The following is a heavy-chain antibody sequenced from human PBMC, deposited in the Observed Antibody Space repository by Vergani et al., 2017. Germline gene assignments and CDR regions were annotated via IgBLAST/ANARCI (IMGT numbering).Heavy chain of an antibody. D-gene: IGHD3-3*01. CDR1: GYTFTGYY. CDR2: INPNSGGT. V-gene: IGHV1-2*02. Sequence: QVQLVQSGAEVKKPGASVKVSCKASGYTFTGYYMHWVRQAPGQGLEWMGWINPNSGGTNYAQKFQGRVTMTRDTSISTAYMELSRLISDDTAVYYCARGFKLEWLFQHYYYGMDVWGQGTTVTVSS. J-gene: IGHJ6*02. CDR3: ARGFKLEWLFQHYYYGMDV.